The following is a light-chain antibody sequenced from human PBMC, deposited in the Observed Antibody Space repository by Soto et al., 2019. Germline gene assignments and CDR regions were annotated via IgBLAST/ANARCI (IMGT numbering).Light chain of an antibody. Sequence: QSALTQPASVSGSPGQSITISCTGTSSDVGGYEYVSWYQQHPGKAPKLMIYEVSNRPSGVSHRFSGSKSGNTASLTISGLQADDEADYYCRSYTAANTYVFGTGTKLTVL. CDR3: RSYTAANTYV. CDR1: SSDVGGYEY. CDR2: EVS. V-gene: IGLV2-14*01. J-gene: IGLJ1*01.